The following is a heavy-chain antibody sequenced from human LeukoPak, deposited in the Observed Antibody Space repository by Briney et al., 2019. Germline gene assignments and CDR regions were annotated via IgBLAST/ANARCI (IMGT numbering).Heavy chain of an antibody. D-gene: IGHD3-22*01. J-gene: IGHJ4*02. CDR3: AKGLDYYYDSSGFDY. CDR1: GFTFSSYE. Sequence: GGSLRLSCAASGFTFSSYEMNWVRQAPGKGLEWVSYISSSGSTIYYADSVKGRFTISRDNAKNSLYLQMNSLRAEDTALYYCAKGLDYYYDSSGFDYWGQGTLVTVSS. CDR2: ISSSGSTI. V-gene: IGHV3-48*03.